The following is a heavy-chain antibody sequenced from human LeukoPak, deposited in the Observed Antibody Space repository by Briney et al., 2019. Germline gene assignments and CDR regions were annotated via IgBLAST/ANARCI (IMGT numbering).Heavy chain of an antibody. CDR3: ARGRIAAAGPDFDY. V-gene: IGHV3-11*01. D-gene: IGHD6-13*01. CDR2: ISSSGSTI. CDR1: GFTFSDYY. Sequence: PGGSLRLSCAASGFTFSDYYMSWIRQAPGKGLEGISYISSSGSTIYYADSVKGRFTISRDNAKNSLYLQMNSLRSEDTAVYYCARGRIAAAGPDFDYWGQGTLVTVSS. J-gene: IGHJ4*02.